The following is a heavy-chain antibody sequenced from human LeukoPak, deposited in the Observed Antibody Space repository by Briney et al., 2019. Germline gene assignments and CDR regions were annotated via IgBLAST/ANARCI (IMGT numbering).Heavy chain of an antibody. CDR2: ISSSSSYI. CDR3: ARVEHSSSSLGPRIAVAGGFDY. J-gene: IGHJ4*02. Sequence: GGSLRLSCAASGFTFSSYSMNWVRQAPGKGLEWVSSISSSSSYIYYADSVKGRFAISRDNAKNSLYLQTNSLRAEDTAVYYCARVEHSSSSLGPRIAVAGGFDYWGQGTLVTVSS. V-gene: IGHV3-21*01. D-gene: IGHD6-6*01. CDR1: GFTFSSYS.